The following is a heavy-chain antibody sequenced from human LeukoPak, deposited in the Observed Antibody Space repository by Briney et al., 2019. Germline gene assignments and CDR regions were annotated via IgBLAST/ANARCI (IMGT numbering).Heavy chain of an antibody. Sequence: ASVKASCKVSGYTLTELSMHWVRQAPGKGLEWMGGFDPEDGETIYAQKFQGRVTMTEDTSTDTAYMELSSLRSEDTAVYYCATGFIMITFGGVIVTSDYWGQGTLVTVSS. CDR3: ATGFIMITFGGVIVTSDY. CDR2: FDPEDGET. D-gene: IGHD3-16*02. CDR1: GYTLTELS. J-gene: IGHJ4*02. V-gene: IGHV1-24*01.